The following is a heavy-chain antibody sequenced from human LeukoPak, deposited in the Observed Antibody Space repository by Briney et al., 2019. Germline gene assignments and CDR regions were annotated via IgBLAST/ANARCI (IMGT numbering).Heavy chain of an antibody. V-gene: IGHV3-30*18. Sequence: GGSLRLSCAASGFTFSSYGTHWVRQAPGKGLEWVAVISYDGSNKYYADSVKGRFTISRDNSKNTLYLQMNSLRAEDTAVYYCAKTQTLYDSSGYYLGYWGQGTLVTVSS. D-gene: IGHD3-22*01. CDR1: GFTFSSYG. J-gene: IGHJ4*02. CDR3: AKTQTLYDSSGYYLGY. CDR2: ISYDGSNK.